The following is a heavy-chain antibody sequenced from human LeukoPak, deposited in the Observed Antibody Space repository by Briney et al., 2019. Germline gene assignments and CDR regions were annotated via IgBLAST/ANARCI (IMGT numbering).Heavy chain of an antibody. J-gene: IGHJ4*02. CDR3: ARVIDC. CDR1: GFTFSSYK. CDR2: IYTGGGR. Sequence: GGSLRLSCAASGFTFSSYKMNWVRQAPGKELEWVSVIYTGGGRYYADSVRGRFTISRDTSKNMVFLQMNSLRVEDTAVYYCARVIDCWGRGTLVTVSS. V-gene: IGHV3-53*01.